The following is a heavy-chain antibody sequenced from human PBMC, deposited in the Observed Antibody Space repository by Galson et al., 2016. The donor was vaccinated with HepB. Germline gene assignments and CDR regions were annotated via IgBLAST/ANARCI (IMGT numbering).Heavy chain of an antibody. V-gene: IGHV4-4*02. J-gene: IGHJ5*02. CDR2: IFHSGQT. CDR1: GDSISNNNW. Sequence: SETLSLTCAVSGDSISNNNWWSWIRQPPGKGLEWIGQIFHSGQTIYNPSLKSRVTISVDKSKNHLSLNLTSVTAADTAAYYCAKDGGLAALDWFDPWGPGALVTVSS. D-gene: IGHD6-6*01. CDR3: AKDGGLAALDWFDP.